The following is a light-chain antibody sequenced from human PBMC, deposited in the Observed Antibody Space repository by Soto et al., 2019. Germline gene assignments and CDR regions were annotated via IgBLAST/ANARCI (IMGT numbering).Light chain of an antibody. J-gene: IGKJ5*01. CDR2: KAS. Sequence: DIQMTQSPSTLSASVEDRVTITCRASQSIGDLLAWYQQKPGEAPKVLIYKASYLESGVPSRFSGSGSGTEFTLTISSLEPEDSAVYYCQQRSDRLPITFGQGTRLEIK. CDR3: QQRSDRLPIT. V-gene: IGKV1-5*03. CDR1: QSIGDL.